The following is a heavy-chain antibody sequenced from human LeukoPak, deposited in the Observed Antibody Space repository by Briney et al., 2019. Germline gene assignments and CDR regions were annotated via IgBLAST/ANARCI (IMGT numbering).Heavy chain of an antibody. CDR2: ISSDGSST. J-gene: IGHJ4*02. D-gene: IGHD3-10*01. V-gene: IGHV3-74*01. CDR3: ASSYGSGSHGAPGY. Sequence: PGGSLRLSCAASGFTFSSYWMHWVRQAPGKGLLWVSHISSDGSSTTYADSVKGRFTISRDNAKNTLYLQMNSLRAEDTAVYYCASSYGSGSHGAPGYWGQGTLVTVSS. CDR1: GFTFSSYW.